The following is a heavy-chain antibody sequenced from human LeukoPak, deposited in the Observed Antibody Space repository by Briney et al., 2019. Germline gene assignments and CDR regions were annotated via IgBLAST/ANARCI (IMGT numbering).Heavy chain of an antibody. CDR1: GFTFSSYA. J-gene: IGHJ4*02. CDR3: AKDLGYCSSTSCYGFDY. V-gene: IGHV3-23*01. CDR2: ISGSGGST. Sequence: GGSLRLSCAASGFTFSSYAMSWVRQAPGKGLEWVSAISGSGGSTYYADSVKGRFTISRDNSKNTLYLQMNSLRAEDTAVYYCAKDLGYCSSTSCYGFDYWGQGTLVTVSS. D-gene: IGHD2-2*01.